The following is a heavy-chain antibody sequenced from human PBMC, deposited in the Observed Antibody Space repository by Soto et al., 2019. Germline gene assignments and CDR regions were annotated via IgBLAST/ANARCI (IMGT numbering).Heavy chain of an antibody. Sequence: PGGSLRLSCAASGFTFSSYWMHWVRQAPGKGLVWVSRINSDGSSTSYADSVKGRFTISRDNAKNTLYLQMNSLRAEDTAVYYCARRHYDSSGYYYPPEGTFDYWGQGTLVTVSS. CDR1: GFTFSSYW. CDR3: ARRHYDSSGYYYPPEGTFDY. J-gene: IGHJ4*02. V-gene: IGHV3-74*01. D-gene: IGHD3-22*01. CDR2: INSDGSST.